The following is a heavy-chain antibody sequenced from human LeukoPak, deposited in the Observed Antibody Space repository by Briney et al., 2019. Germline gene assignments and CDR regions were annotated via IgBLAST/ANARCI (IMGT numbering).Heavy chain of an antibody. CDR2: ISGSGGST. D-gene: IGHD2-15*01. Sequence: GGSLRLSCAASGFTFSSYAMSWVRQAPGKGLEWVSGISGSGGSTYYADSVKGRFTISRDNSKNTLYLQMNSLRAEDTAVYYCARGGCSGGSCSLDYWGQGTLVTVSS. CDR3: ARGGCSGGSCSLDY. V-gene: IGHV3-23*01. J-gene: IGHJ4*02. CDR1: GFTFSSYA.